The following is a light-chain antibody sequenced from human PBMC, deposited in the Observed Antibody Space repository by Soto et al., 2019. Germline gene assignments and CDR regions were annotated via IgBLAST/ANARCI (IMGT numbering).Light chain of an antibody. CDR1: SSNIGSHT. V-gene: IGLV1-44*01. Sequence: QSVLTQPPSASGTPGQRVAISCSGSSSNIGSHTVNWYQQLPGTAPKLLIYGNDQRPSGVPDRFSGSNAGTSASLAISGLQSEDEVDYCCAAWDDSRNGPVFGVGTKLTVL. J-gene: IGLJ3*02. CDR2: GND. CDR3: AAWDDSRNGPV.